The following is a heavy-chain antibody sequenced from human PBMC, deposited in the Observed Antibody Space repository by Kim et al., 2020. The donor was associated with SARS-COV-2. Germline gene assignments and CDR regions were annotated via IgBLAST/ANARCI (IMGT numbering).Heavy chain of an antibody. V-gene: IGHV1-18*01. D-gene: IGHD4-17*01. Sequence: ASVKVSCKAFGYTFISYGISWVRQAPGQGLEWMGWISGYNGNTNYAQKFQGRVTMTTDTSTSTAYMEVRRLRSDDTAVYYCARGTTVTSHYYYMDVWGRGTTVSVSS. CDR1: GYTFISYG. CDR2: ISGYNGNT. CDR3: ARGTTVTSHYYYMDV. J-gene: IGHJ6*03.